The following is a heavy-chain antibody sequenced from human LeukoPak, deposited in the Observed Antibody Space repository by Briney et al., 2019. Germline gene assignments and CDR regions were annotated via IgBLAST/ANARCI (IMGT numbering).Heavy chain of an antibody. V-gene: IGHV7-4-1*02. CDR3: ARARSIAAAGTACLDY. J-gene: IGHJ4*02. CDR1: EYTFTGYY. D-gene: IGHD6-13*01. CDR2: INTNTGNP. Sequence: ASVKVSCKASEYTFTGYYMHWVRQAPGQGLEWMGWINTNTGNPTYAQGFTGRFVFSLDTSVSTAYLQISSLKAEDTAVYYCARARSIAAAGTACLDYWGQGTLVTVSS.